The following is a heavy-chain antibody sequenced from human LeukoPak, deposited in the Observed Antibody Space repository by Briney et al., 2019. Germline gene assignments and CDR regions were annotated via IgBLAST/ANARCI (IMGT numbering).Heavy chain of an antibody. CDR1: GGSISSGGYY. V-gene: IGHV4-31*03. D-gene: IGHD3-22*01. Sequence: SETLSLTCTVSGGSISSGGYYWSWIRQHPGKGLERIGYIYYSGSTYYNPSLNSRVDISVETSETQFSVHLSSVTAADTAVYYCARLVSAYYYGFDFWGQGILVTVSS. J-gene: IGHJ4*02. CDR2: IYYSGST. CDR3: ARLVSAYYYGFDF.